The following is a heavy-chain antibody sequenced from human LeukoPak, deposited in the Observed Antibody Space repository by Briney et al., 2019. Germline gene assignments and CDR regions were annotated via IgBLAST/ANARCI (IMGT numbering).Heavy chain of an antibody. CDR1: GGTFSSYA. CDR3: ARDIVVVPAAIDYYYMDV. Sequence: ASVKVSCKASGGTFSSYAISWVRQAPGQGLEWMGWINPNSGGTNYAQKFQGRVTMTRDTSISTAYMELSRLRSDDTAVYYCARDIVVVPAAIDYYYMDVWGKGTTVTVSS. D-gene: IGHD2-2*01. CDR2: INPNSGGT. V-gene: IGHV1-2*02. J-gene: IGHJ6*03.